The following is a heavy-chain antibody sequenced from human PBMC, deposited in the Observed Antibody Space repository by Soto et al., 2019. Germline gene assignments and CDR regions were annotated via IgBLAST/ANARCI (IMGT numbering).Heavy chain of an antibody. Sequence: GESLKISCKGSGYSFTSYWISWVRQMLGKGLEWMGRIDPSDSYTNYSPSFQGHVTISADKSISTAYLQWSSLKASDAAMYYCARLIYHYYGMDVWGQGTTVTVSS. V-gene: IGHV5-10-1*01. CDR3: ARLIYHYYGMDV. J-gene: IGHJ6*02. CDR1: GYSFTSYW. CDR2: IDPSDSYT.